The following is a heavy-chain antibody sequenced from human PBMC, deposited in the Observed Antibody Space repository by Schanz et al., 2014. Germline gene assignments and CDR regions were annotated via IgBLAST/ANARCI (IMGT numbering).Heavy chain of an antibody. CDR1: GFTFSNHA. Sequence: EVHLLESGGGLVQPGGSLRLSCAASGFTFSNHALSWVRQAPGKGLEWVSAISGSGSSTYYADSVKGRFTISRDNSNNTLYLQMKSLRAEDTAVYYCAKAGSGWSTAGYYYWGQGTLVAVSS. CDR3: AKAGSGWSTAGYYY. CDR2: ISGSGSST. J-gene: IGHJ4*02. D-gene: IGHD6-19*01. V-gene: IGHV3-23*01.